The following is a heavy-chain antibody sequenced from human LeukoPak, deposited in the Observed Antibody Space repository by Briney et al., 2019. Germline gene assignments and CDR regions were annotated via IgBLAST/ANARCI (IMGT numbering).Heavy chain of an antibody. Sequence: SETLSLTCAVYGGSFSGYYWSWIRQPPGKGLEWIGEINHSGSTNYNPSLKSRVTISVDTSKNQFSLKPSSVTAADTAVYYCASIAAAEYGYFDYWGQGTLVTVSS. D-gene: IGHD6-13*01. CDR1: GGSFSGYY. V-gene: IGHV4-34*01. J-gene: IGHJ4*02. CDR2: INHSGST. CDR3: ASIAAAEYGYFDY.